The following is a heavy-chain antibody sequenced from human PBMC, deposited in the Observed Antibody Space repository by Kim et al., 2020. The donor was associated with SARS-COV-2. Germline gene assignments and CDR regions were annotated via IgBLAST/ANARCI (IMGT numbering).Heavy chain of an antibody. Sequence: SETLSLTCTVSTGSIYNSVYHWDWIRQPPGKGLEWIGGIYYSGTTHYNPSLKSRVTISIDTSKGQFSLKLNSVTAADTATYYCARPFEMTTIDSNSQDDFWGQGTLVTVSS. CDR3: ARPFEMTTIDSNSQDDF. D-gene: IGHD4-4*01. J-gene: IGHJ4*02. CDR1: TGSIYNSVYH. CDR2: IYYSGTT. V-gene: IGHV4-39*01.